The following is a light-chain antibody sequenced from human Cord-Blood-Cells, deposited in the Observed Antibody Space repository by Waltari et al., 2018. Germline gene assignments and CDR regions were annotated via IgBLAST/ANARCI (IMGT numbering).Light chain of an antibody. CDR1: SSTIGAGYD. CDR3: QSYDSSLSGVV. V-gene: IGLV1-40*01. J-gene: IGLJ2*01. Sequence: QSVLTQPPSVSGAPGQRVTISCTGSSSTIGAGYDVNWYQQLPGAAPKLRMYGNSKRHSGVPDRGSGARSGTSASVAITGLQAEDEADYYCQSYDSSLSGVVFGGGTKRTVL. CDR2: GNS.